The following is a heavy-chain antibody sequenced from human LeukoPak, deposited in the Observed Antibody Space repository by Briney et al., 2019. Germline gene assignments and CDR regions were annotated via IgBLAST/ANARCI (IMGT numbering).Heavy chain of an antibody. CDR1: GFTFSSYE. CDR2: IGSSGSNM. V-gene: IGHV3-48*03. Sequence: GGSLRLSCAVSGFTFSSYEMNWLRQAPGKGLEGVSYIGSSGSNMYYADSAKGRFTISRDNAKNSLFLQMNSLGAEDTAVYYCAREAVGDAFDIWGQGTMVTVS. D-gene: IGHD6-19*01. J-gene: IGHJ3*02. CDR3: AREAVGDAFDI.